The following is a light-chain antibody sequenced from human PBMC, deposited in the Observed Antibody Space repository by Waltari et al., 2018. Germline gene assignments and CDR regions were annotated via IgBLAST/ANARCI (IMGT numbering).Light chain of an antibody. Sequence: QSALTQPASVSGSPGQSITISCIGTSSDVGGYNYVSWYQQHPGKAPKVMIYDVSNRPSGVSNRFSGSKSGNMASLTISGLQAEDEADYYCSSYTSGNTVIFGGGTKLTVL. CDR2: DVS. V-gene: IGLV2-14*03. CDR3: SSYTSGNTVI. CDR1: SSDVGGYNY. J-gene: IGLJ2*01.